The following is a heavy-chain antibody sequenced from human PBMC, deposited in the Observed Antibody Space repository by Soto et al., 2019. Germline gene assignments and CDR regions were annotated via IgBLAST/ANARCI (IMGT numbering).Heavy chain of an antibody. CDR1: GGSISSGNYY. J-gene: IGHJ6*02. V-gene: IGHV4-30-4*01. CDR2: ISYSGST. CDR3: AGDGGSYYGSGSFLGRSYGMDV. Sequence: QVQLQESGPGLVKPSQTLSLTCTVSGGSISSGNYYWSWIRQPPGKGLEWIGYISYSGSTYYNPSLKSRVTISVDTSKNQFSLKLSSVTAADTAVYYCAGDGGSYYGSGSFLGRSYGMDVWGQGTTVTVSS. D-gene: IGHD3-10*01.